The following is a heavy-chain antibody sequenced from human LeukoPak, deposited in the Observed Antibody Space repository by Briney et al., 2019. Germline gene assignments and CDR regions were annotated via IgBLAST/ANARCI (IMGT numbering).Heavy chain of an antibody. D-gene: IGHD3-10*01. CDR1: GFIFSSYE. CDR3: ARVGWFGGFYFDY. J-gene: IGHJ4*02. CDR2: ISSGGSTI. Sequence: PGGSLRLSCAASGFIFSSYEMNCVRQAPGKGLEWVSYISSGGSTIYYADSVKGRFTISRDNAKNSLYLQMNSLRAEDTAVYYCARVGWFGGFYFDYWGQGILVTVSS. V-gene: IGHV3-48*03.